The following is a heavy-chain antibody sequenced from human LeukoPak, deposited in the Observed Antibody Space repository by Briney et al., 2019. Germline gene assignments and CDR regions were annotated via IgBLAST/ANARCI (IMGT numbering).Heavy chain of an antibody. J-gene: IGHJ4*02. Sequence: SETLSLTCTVSGGSISSYYWSWIRLPPGKGLEWVGYIYYSGSTNYNPSLKSRVTISVDTSKNKFSLKLSSVTAADTAVYYCARDTDGYNPDYWGQGTLVTVSS. CDR1: GGSISSYY. V-gene: IGHV4-59*01. CDR2: IYYSGST. D-gene: IGHD5-24*01. CDR3: ARDTDGYNPDY.